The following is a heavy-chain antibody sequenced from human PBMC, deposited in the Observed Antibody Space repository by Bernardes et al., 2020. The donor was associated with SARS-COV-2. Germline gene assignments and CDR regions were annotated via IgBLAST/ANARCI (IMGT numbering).Heavy chain of an antibody. CDR1: GTFSSNYL. CDR2: IYPADSAT. D-gene: IGHD4-17*01. CDR3: ATQIHDYGGNSAAHCDY. Sequence: GASLMISRKASGTFSSNYLVAWVHHTRGKGLEWRGIIYPADSATRNNPSYQGQVIITADKTITTADLQCRSLKASDTAIYYCATQIHDYGGNSAAHCDYWGQGTLVTVSS. J-gene: IGHJ4*02. V-gene: IGHV5-51*07.